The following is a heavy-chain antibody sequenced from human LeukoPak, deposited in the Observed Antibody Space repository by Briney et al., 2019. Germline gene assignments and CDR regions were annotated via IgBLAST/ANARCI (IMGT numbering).Heavy chain of an antibody. CDR2: IYYSGST. CDR1: GGSISSSSYY. CDR3: ARIGYSYGPRGAFDI. D-gene: IGHD5-18*01. V-gene: IGHV4-39*01. Sequence: KPSETLSLTCTVSGGSISSSSYYWGWIRQPPGKGLEWIGSIYYSGSTYYNPSLKSRVTISVDTSKNQFPLKLSSVTAADTAVYYCARIGYSYGPRGAFDIWGQGTMVTVSS. J-gene: IGHJ3*02.